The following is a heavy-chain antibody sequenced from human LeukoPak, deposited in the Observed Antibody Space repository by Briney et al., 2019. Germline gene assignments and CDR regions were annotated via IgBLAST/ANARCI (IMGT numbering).Heavy chain of an antibody. V-gene: IGHV1-69*04. Sequence: GASVKVSCKASGGTFSSYAISWVRQAPGQGLKWMGRIIPILGIANYAQKLQGRVTMTTDTSTSTAYMELRSLRSDDTAVYYCARALLYCSGGSCSYYYYMDVWGKGTTVTVSS. CDR3: ARALLYCSGGSCSYYYYMDV. D-gene: IGHD2-15*01. CDR1: GGTFSSYA. J-gene: IGHJ6*03. CDR2: IIPILGIA.